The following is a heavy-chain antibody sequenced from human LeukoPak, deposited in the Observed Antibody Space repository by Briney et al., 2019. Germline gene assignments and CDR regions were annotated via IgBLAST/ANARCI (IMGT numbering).Heavy chain of an antibody. CDR3: ARDEAAAGSQEFDY. CDR2: INPSGGST. D-gene: IGHD6-13*01. V-gene: IGHV1-46*01. Sequence: GASVKVSCKASGYTFTSYYMHWVRQAPGQGLEWMGIINPSGGSTSYAQKFQGRVTMTRDTSTSTAYMELRSLRSDDTAVYYCARDEAAAGSQEFDYWGQGTLVTVSS. CDR1: GYTFTSYY. J-gene: IGHJ4*02.